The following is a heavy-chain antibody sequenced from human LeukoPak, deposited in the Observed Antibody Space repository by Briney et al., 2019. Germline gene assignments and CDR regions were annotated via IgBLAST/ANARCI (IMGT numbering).Heavy chain of an antibody. CDR2: IYYSGST. CDR3: VRGSTLRHYQY. CDR1: GGSISSYY. Sequence: SETLSLTCTVSGGSISSYYWSWIRQPPGKGLEWIGYIYYSGSTNYNPSLKSRVTISVDTSKNQFSLKLSSVTAADTALYYCVRGSTLRHYQYWGQGILVTVSS. D-gene: IGHD3-16*01. V-gene: IGHV4-59*08. J-gene: IGHJ4*02.